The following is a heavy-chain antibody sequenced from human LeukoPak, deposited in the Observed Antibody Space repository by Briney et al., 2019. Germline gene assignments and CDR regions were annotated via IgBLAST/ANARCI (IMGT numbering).Heavy chain of an antibody. J-gene: IGHJ4*01. CDR2: IYYSGST. CDR1: GGSISSYY. Sequence: SETLSLTCTVSGGSISSYYWGWIRQPPGKGLEWIGSIYYSGSTYHNPSLKSRVTISVDTSKNQFSLRLSSVTAADTAVYYCARLPTVTFFDYWGQEPWSPSPQ. CDR3: ARLPTVTFFDY. D-gene: IGHD4-17*01. V-gene: IGHV4-39*01.